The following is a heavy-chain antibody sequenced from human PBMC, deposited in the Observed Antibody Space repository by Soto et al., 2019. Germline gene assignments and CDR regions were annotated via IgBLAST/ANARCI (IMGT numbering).Heavy chain of an antibody. CDR3: AGATMHYHDSRGNSPDF. CDR2: ISSSSSHI. D-gene: IGHD3-22*01. CDR1: NFSNYT. Sequence: GGSLRLSCAVNFSNYTMNWVRQAPGKGLEWVSSISSSSSHIYYADSVKGRFTISRDNAKNSLYLQMDSLRAEDTAVYYCAGATMHYHDSRGNSPDFWGQGTLVTVSS. V-gene: IGHV3-21*01. J-gene: IGHJ4*02.